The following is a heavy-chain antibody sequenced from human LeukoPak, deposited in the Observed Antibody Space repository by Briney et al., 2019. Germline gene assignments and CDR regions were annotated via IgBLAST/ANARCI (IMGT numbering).Heavy chain of an antibody. CDR2: ISSSSYI. CDR1: GFTFSSYT. CDR3: ARGSEGYCSGGGCYYGMDV. Sequence: GGSLRLSCAASGFTFSSYTMNWVRQAPGKGLEWVSYISSSSYIYYADSVKGRFTISRDNAESSLYLQMNSLRAEDTAVYYCARGSEGYCSGGGCYYGMDVWGQGTTVTVSS. D-gene: IGHD2-15*01. J-gene: IGHJ6*01. V-gene: IGHV3-21*01.